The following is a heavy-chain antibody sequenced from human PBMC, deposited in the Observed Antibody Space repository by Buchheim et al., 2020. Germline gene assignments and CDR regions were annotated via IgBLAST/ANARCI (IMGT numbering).Heavy chain of an antibody. Sequence: QVQLQQWGAGLLKPSETLSLTCAVYGGSSSTFYWTWIRQAPGKGLEWIGEINQSGSTNYNPSLKSRVTISEDTSKKQFSLKLSSVTAADTAVYYCATGVANYYFDYWDQG. CDR3: ATGVANYYFDY. D-gene: IGHD7-27*01. CDR2: INQSGST. V-gene: IGHV4-34*01. CDR1: GGSSSTFY. J-gene: IGHJ4*02.